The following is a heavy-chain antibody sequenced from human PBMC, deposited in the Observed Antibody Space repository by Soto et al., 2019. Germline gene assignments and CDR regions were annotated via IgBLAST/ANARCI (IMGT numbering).Heavy chain of an antibody. J-gene: IGHJ4*02. CDR3: ASSSGNNYGVGTNYYFDY. CDR1: GGTFSTYS. V-gene: IGHV1-69*06. D-gene: IGHD1-26*01. Sequence: QVQLVQSGAAVKKPGSSVQVSCKTSGGTFSTYSIVGVRQAPGEGLECMGGIIPIFGTANYAQQFQDRVTITADKSTNTAFMELSSLKSEDTAMYYCASSSGNNYGVGTNYYFDYWGQGTLVTVSS. CDR2: IIPIFGTA.